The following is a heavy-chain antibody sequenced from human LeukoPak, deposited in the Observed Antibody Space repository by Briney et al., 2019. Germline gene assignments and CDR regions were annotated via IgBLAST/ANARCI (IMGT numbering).Heavy chain of an antibody. CDR3: ARIYCGGDCRGYYYHYYMDV. CDR1: GGSISSYY. D-gene: IGHD2-21*02. Sequence: SETLSLTCTVSGGSISSYYWSWLRQPAGKGLEWIGRIYTSGSTNYNPSLKSRVTISVATSKTQFSLKLSSVTAADTAVYYCARIYCGGDCRGYYYHYYMDVWGKGTTVTISS. V-gene: IGHV4-4*07. CDR2: IYTSGST. J-gene: IGHJ6*03.